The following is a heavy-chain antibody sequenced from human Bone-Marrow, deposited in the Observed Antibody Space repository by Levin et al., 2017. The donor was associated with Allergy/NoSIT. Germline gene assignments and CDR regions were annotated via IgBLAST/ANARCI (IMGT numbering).Heavy chain of an antibody. CDR3: ARCNFDNSAFDL. D-gene: IGHD3-9*01. Sequence: SETLSLTCNVSGDSFTSYYWSWIRQPPGKGLEWIGYVYFSGRTTHNPSLKSRATISIDTSKKQFSLKLNSETAADTAVYYCARCNFDNSAFDLWGQGTKVTVSS. CDR2: VYFSGRT. CDR1: GDSFTSYY. J-gene: IGHJ3*01. V-gene: IGHV4-59*01.